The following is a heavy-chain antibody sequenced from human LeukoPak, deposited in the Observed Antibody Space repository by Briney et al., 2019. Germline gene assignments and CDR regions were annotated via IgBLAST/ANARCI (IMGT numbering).Heavy chain of an antibody. J-gene: IGHJ6*02. CDR2: IIHSGST. CDR3: AREVVAAPSPRAYYYYYGMDV. Sequence: PSETLSLTCAVYGGSFSAYYWSWIRQPPGKGLEWIGEIIHSGSTNYNPSLKSRVTISVDTSKNQFSLKLSSVTAADTAVYYCAREVVAAPSPRAYYYYYGMDVWGQGTTVTVSS. D-gene: IGHD2-15*01. V-gene: IGHV4-34*12. CDR1: GGSFSAYY.